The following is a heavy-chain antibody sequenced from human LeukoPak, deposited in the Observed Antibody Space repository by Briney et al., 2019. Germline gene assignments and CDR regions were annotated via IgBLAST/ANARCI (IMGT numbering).Heavy chain of an antibody. Sequence: ASVKVSCKASGYTFTGYYMHWVRQAPGQGLEWMGWMNPNSGNTGYAQKFQGRVTMTRNTSISTAYMELSSLRSEDTAVYYCARGSEIAAAGFGYWGQGTLVTVSS. CDR2: MNPNSGNT. D-gene: IGHD6-13*01. CDR1: GYTFTGYY. CDR3: ARGSEIAAAGFGY. J-gene: IGHJ4*02. V-gene: IGHV1-8*02.